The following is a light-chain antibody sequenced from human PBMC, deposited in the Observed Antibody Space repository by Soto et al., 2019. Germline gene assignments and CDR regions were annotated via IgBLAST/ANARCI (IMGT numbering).Light chain of an antibody. Sequence: QSVLTQPPSASGTPGQRVTISCSGSGSSIGTNTVNWYRQLPGTTPKLLMYGDNQRPAGVPDRFSVSKSGTSTSLAISGLQSEDEAEYYCAAWDGSLNNVLFGGGTKLTVL. J-gene: IGLJ2*01. CDR2: GDN. V-gene: IGLV1-44*01. CDR1: GSSIGTNT. CDR3: AAWDGSLNNVL.